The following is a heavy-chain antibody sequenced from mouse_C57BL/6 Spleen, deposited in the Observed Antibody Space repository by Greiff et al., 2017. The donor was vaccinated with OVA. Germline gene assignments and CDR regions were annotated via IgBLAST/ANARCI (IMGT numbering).Heavy chain of an antibody. V-gene: IGHV2-2*01. J-gene: IGHJ4*01. CDR1: GFSLTSYG. Sequence: VKLLESGPGLVQPSQSLSITCTVSGFSLTSYGVHWVRQSPGKGLEWLGVIWSGGSTAYNAAFIFRLSTSKDNSKSQVFFKMSSLQADDTAIYYCARGGDEVYAMDYWGQGTSVTVSS. CDR2: IWSGGST. CDR3: ARGGDEVYAMDY.